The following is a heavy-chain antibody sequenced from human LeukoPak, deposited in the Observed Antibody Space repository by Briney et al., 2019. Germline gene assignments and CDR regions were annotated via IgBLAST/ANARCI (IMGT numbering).Heavy chain of an antibody. CDR3: ARESTSWYFDL. J-gene: IGHJ2*01. Sequence: GGSLRLSCAASGFTVSSNYMSWVRQAPGKGLEWVSVIYSGGSTYYADSVKGRFTISRDNSRNTLYLQMNSLRAEDTAVYYCARESTSWYFDLWGRGTLVTVSS. D-gene: IGHD2-2*01. V-gene: IGHV3-53*01. CDR1: GFTVSSNY. CDR2: IYSGGST.